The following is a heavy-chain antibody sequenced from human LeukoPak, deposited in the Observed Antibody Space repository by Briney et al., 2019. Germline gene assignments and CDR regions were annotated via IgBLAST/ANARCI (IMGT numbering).Heavy chain of an antibody. Sequence: SQTLSLTCTVSGGSISSSGYSWSWIRQPPGKNLERIGDIYHSGSTYYNPSLKGRVTISADKSKNQFSLKLTSVTAADTAVYYCARGLYVTMVRGVVVNYGLDVWGQGATVIVSS. J-gene: IGHJ6*02. V-gene: IGHV4-30-2*01. CDR3: ARGLYVTMVRGVVVNYGLDV. CDR2: IYHSGST. CDR1: GGSISSSGYS. D-gene: IGHD3-10*01.